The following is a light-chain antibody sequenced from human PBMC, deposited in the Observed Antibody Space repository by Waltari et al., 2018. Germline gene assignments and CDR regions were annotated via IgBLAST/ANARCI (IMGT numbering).Light chain of an antibody. Sequence: SYELTQPPSVSVSPGQTARITCSGDALSKKYAYWYQQKSGQATVLVIYEDSKRPSGIPERFSGSSSGTMATLTISVAQVEDEADYYCYSTDSSGNPVVFGGGTKVTAL. CDR3: YSTDSSGNPVV. CDR2: EDS. CDR1: ALSKKY. V-gene: IGLV3-10*01. J-gene: IGLJ2*01.